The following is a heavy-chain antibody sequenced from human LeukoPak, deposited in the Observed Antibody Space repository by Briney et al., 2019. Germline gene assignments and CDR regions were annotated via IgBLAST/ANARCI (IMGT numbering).Heavy chain of an antibody. CDR2: IYYSGST. D-gene: IGHD2-15*01. V-gene: IGHV4-61*01. CDR1: GGSVSSGSYY. Sequence: PSETLSLTCTVSGGSVSSGSYYWSWIRQPPGKGLEWIGYIYYSGSTNYNPSLKSRVTISVDTSKNQFSLKLSSVTAADTAVYYCARGGSLGYCSGGSCPPFDYWGQGTLVTVSS. J-gene: IGHJ4*01. CDR3: ARGGSLGYCSGGSCPPFDY.